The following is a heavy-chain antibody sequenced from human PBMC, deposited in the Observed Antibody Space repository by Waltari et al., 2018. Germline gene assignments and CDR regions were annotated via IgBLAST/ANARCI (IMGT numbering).Heavy chain of an antibody. Sequence: EVQLVESGGGLVQPGRSLRLSCAASGFPFADYALHWVRQAPGKGLDVVSGISWNSGSIGYADSVKGRFTISRDNAKNSLYLQMNSLRAEDTALYYCAKGGGGWYVGWYYFDYWGQGTLVTVSS. CDR2: ISWNSGSI. D-gene: IGHD6-19*01. CDR1: GFPFADYA. V-gene: IGHV3-9*01. CDR3: AKGGGGWYVGWYYFDY. J-gene: IGHJ4*02.